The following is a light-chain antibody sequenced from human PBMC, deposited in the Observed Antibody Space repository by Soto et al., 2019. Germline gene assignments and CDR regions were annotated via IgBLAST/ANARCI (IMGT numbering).Light chain of an antibody. J-gene: IGKJ5*01. V-gene: IGKV3-20*01. Sequence: EIVLTQSPATLSLSPGERATLSCRASQSVSSDLAWYHQKPGQAPRLLIYSVSTRATGIPARFSGSGSGTEFTLTISRLEPEDFAVYYCQQHGTSPITFGQGTRLEIK. CDR2: SVS. CDR3: QQHGTSPIT. CDR1: QSVSSD.